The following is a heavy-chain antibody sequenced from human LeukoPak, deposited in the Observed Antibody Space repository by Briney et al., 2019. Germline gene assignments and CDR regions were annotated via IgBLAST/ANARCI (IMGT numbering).Heavy chain of an antibody. Sequence: PGRSLRLSCAASGFXFSSYGMHWVRQAPGKGLEWVAVISYDGSNKYYADSVKGRFTISRDNSKNTLYLQMNSLRAEDTAVYYCAKDKWDYYGSFDYWGQGTLVTVSS. CDR2: ISYDGSNK. CDR1: GFXFSSYG. J-gene: IGHJ4*02. CDR3: AKDKWDYYGSFDY. D-gene: IGHD3-10*01. V-gene: IGHV3-30*18.